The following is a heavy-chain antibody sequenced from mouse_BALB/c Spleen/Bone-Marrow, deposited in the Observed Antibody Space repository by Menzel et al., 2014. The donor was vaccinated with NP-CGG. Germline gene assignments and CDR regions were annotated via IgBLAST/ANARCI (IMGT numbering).Heavy chain of an antibody. D-gene: IGHD4-1*01. CDR1: GFTFSNYG. CDR2: ISSVGSYT. V-gene: IGHV5-6*02. CDR3: ARRGTGTGSYYFDY. J-gene: IGHJ2*01. Sequence: EVNLVESGGDLVKPGGSLKLSCAASGFTFSNYGMSWVRQTPDKRLEWVATISSVGSYTYYPDSVKGRFTISRDNAKNTLFLQMSSLKSEDTAMYYGARRGTGTGSYYFDYWGQGTTLTVSS.